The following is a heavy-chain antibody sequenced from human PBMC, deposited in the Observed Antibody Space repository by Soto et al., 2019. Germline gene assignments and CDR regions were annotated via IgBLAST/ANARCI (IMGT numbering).Heavy chain of an antibody. Sequence: QVQLVQSGAEVKKPGSSVKVSCKASGGTFSSYAISWVRQAPGQGLEWMGGITPIFGTANYAQKFQGRVTITADESTSTAYMELSSLRSEDTAVYYCASEGDRGRTYYYGMDVWGQGTTVTVSS. CDR2: ITPIFGTA. CDR3: ASEGDRGRTYYYGMDV. CDR1: GGTFSSYA. J-gene: IGHJ6*02. D-gene: IGHD3-10*01. V-gene: IGHV1-69*01.